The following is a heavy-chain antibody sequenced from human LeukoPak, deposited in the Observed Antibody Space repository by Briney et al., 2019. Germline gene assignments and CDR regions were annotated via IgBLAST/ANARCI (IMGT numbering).Heavy chain of an antibody. V-gene: IGHV3-30-3*01. CDR3: ARYLYYYGSGSYSDY. CDR2: ISYDGGNK. CDR1: GFTFSSYA. Sequence: QTGGSLRLSCAASGFTFSSYAMHWVRQAPGKGLEWVAVISYDGGNKYYADSVKGRFTISRDNSKNTLYLQMNSLRAEDTAVYYCARYLYYYGSGSYSDYWGQGTLVTVSS. D-gene: IGHD3-10*01. J-gene: IGHJ4*02.